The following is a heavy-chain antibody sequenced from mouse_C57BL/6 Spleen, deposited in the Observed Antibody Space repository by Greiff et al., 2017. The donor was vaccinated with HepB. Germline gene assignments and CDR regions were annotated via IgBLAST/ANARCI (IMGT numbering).Heavy chain of an antibody. CDR2: ISSGSSTI. CDR1: GFTFSDYG. V-gene: IGHV5-17*01. CDR3: ARNYDGYYDWFAY. D-gene: IGHD2-3*01. J-gene: IGHJ3*01. Sequence: EVHLVESGGGLVKPGGSLKLSCAASGFTFSDYGMHWVRQAPEKGLESVAYISSGSSTIYYADTVKGRFTISRDNAKNTLFLQMTSLRSEDTAMYYCARNYDGYYDWFAYWGQGTLVTVSA.